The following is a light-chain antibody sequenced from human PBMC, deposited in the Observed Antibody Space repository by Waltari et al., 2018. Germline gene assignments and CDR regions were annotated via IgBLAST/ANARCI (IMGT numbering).Light chain of an antibody. CDR2: GVS. Sequence: EIVLTQSPGTLSLSPGERATLSCRAGQSVSSSYLAWYQQKPGQAPRLLIYGVSSRATGIPDRFSCSVSGADFTLTISRLEPEDFAVYYCQYYRDSLWTFGQGSRVEI. J-gene: IGKJ1*01. V-gene: IGKV3-20*01. CDR3: QYYRDSLWT. CDR1: QSVSSSY.